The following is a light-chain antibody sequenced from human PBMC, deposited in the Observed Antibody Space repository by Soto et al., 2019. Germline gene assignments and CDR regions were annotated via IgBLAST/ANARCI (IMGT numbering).Light chain of an antibody. V-gene: IGKV3-20*01. CDR1: QSVSSSY. CDR3: QLYGSSPYT. J-gene: IGKJ2*01. CDR2: GAS. Sequence: EIVLTQSPGTLSLSPEERATLSCRASQSVSSSYLAWYQQKPGQAPRLLIYGASSRATGIPDRFSGSGSGTDFTLTISRLEPEDFAVYYCQLYGSSPYTFGQGTKLEIK.